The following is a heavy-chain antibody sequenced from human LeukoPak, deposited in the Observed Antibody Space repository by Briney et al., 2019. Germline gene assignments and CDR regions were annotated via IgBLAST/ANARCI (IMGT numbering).Heavy chain of an antibody. V-gene: IGHV4-39*01. J-gene: IGHJ4*02. CDR1: GGSISSYY. CDR3: ARLNCGGGSCYSGKGNLDY. D-gene: IGHD2-15*01. CDR2: VNYSGTT. Sequence: SETLSLTCTVSGGSISSYYWGWIRQPPGKGLEWMGDVNYSGTTYYNPSLNSRVTISIDTSKNQFSLKLSSLTAADTALYYCARLNCGGGSCYSGKGNLDYWGQGILVTVSS.